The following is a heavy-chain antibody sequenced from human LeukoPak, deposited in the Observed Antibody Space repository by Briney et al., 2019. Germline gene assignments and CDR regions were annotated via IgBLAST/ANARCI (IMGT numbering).Heavy chain of an antibody. CDR2: IHYSGST. V-gene: IGHV4-30-4*01. CDR3: ARVGSGSRSFDY. D-gene: IGHD2-15*01. CDR1: GGSISSGDYY. J-gene: IGHJ4*02. Sequence: SQTLSLTCTVSGGSISSGDYYWNWIRQPPGKGLEWIGYIHYSGSTYYNPSLKSRVTISVDTSKNQFSLKLNSVTAAGTAVYYCARVGSGSRSFDYWGQGTLVTVSS.